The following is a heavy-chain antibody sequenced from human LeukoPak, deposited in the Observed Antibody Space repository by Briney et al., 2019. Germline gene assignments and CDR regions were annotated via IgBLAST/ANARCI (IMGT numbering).Heavy chain of an antibody. J-gene: IGHJ3*02. CDR3: ARVLMTTDAFDI. CDR2: IYYSGST. V-gene: IGHV4-59*01. D-gene: IGHD4-11*01. Sequence: SETLSLTCTVSGGSISSYYWSWIRQPPGKGLEWIGYIYYSGSTNYNPSLKSRVTISVDTSKNQFSLKPSSVTAADTAVYYCARVLMTTDAFDIWGRGTMVTVSS. CDR1: GGSISSYY.